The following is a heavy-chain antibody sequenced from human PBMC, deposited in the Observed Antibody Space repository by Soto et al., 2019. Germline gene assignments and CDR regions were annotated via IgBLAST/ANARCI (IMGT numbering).Heavy chain of an antibody. Sequence: ASVKVSCKASGYTFTSYDINRVRQATGQGLEWMGWMNPNSGNTGYAQKFQGRVTMTRNTSISTAYMELSSLRSEDTAVYYCARSGSYYLVYYYYGMDVWGQGTTVTVSS. CDR1: GYTFTSYD. J-gene: IGHJ6*02. V-gene: IGHV1-8*01. CDR2: MNPNSGNT. CDR3: ARSGSYYLVYYYYGMDV. D-gene: IGHD1-26*01.